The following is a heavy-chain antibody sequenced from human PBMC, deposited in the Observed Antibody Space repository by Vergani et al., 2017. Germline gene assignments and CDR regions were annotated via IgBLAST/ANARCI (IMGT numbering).Heavy chain of an antibody. J-gene: IGHJ5*02. CDR3: ARHLGDDFWSGSIDWFDP. D-gene: IGHD3-3*01. CDR1: GYSFTSYW. CDR2: IYPGDSDT. V-gene: IGHV5-51*01. Sequence: EVQLVQSGAEVKKPGESLKIPCKGSGYSFTSYWIGWVRQMPGKGLEWMGIIYPGDSDTRYSPSFQGQVTISADKSISTAYLQWSSLKASDTARYYCARHLGDDFWSGSIDWFDPWGQGTLVTVSS.